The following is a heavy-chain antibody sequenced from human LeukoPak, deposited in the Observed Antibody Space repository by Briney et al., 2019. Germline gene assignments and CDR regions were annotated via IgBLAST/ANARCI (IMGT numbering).Heavy chain of an antibody. Sequence: GSLRLSCAASGFTFSSYSMNWIRQPPGKGLEWIGSIYYSGSTYYNLSLRSRVTMSVDTSKDQFSLKLSSVTAADTAVYYCARHDRIIASPVVWGQGTLVTVSS. CDR1: GFTFSSYS. V-gene: IGHV4-39*01. J-gene: IGHJ4*02. D-gene: IGHD6-13*01. CDR2: IYYSGST. CDR3: ARHDRIIASPVV.